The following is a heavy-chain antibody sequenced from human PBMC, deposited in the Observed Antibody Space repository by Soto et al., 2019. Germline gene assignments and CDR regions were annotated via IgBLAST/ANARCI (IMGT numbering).Heavy chain of an antibody. Sequence: GGSLRLSCAASGFTFSSYAMSWVRQAPGKGLEWVSPISGSGGSTYYADSVKGRFTISRDNSKNTLYLQMNSLRAEDTAVYYCAKSPRYYDFWSGPPYYYGMDVWGQGTTVTVSS. CDR1: GFTFSSYA. CDR3: AKSPRYYDFWSGPPYYYGMDV. J-gene: IGHJ6*02. CDR2: ISGSGGST. V-gene: IGHV3-23*01. D-gene: IGHD3-3*01.